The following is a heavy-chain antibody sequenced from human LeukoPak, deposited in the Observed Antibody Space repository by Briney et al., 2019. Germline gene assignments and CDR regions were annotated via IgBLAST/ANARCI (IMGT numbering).Heavy chain of an antibody. V-gene: IGHV3-30*19. J-gene: IGHJ4*02. CDR2: ISSDGSNK. CDR3: ARGASLATAGTHY. Sequence: GGSLRLSCAASGFTFSSYGMHWVRQAPGKGLEWVAVISSDGSNKYYANSVKGRFTISRDNSKNTLYLQMNSLRSDDTAVHYCARGASLATAGTHYWGQGTLVTVSS. CDR1: GFTFSSYG. D-gene: IGHD6-13*01.